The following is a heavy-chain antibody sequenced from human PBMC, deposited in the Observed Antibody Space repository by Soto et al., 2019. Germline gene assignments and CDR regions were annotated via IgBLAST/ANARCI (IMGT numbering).Heavy chain of an antibody. V-gene: IGHV3-30*18. CDR3: AKSFSSSGWYYFDY. J-gene: IGHJ4*02. D-gene: IGHD6-19*01. CDR2: ISYDGTNK. CDR1: GFTFSSYG. Sequence: GGSLRLSCAASGFTFSSYGIHWVRQAPGKGLEWVAVISYDGTNKYYADSVKGRFTISRDNSKNTLYLQMNSLSAGDTAVYYCAKSFSSSGWYYFDYWGQGTLVTVSS.